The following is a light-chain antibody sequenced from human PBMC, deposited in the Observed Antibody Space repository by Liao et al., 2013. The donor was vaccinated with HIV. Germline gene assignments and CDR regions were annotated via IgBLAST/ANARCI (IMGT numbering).Light chain of an antibody. J-gene: IGLJ1*01. CDR3: QAWDSTAAV. Sequence: SYDLTQSPSVSVSPGQTASITCSGDRLGDKYACWYQQRPGQSPVLVMYQDSKRSSGIPERFSGSNSGNTATLTISGTQAMDEADYYCQAWDSTAAVFGTGTEVTVL. V-gene: IGLV3-1*01. CDR2: QDS. CDR1: RLGDKY.